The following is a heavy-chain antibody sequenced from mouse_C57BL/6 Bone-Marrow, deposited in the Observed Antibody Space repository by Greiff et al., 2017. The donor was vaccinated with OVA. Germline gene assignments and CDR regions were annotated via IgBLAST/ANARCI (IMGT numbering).Heavy chain of an antibody. D-gene: IGHD1-1*01. V-gene: IGHV1-81*01. Sequence: VQLQQSGAELARPGASVKLSCKASGYTFTSYGISWVKQRTGQGLEWIGEIYPRSGNTYYNEKFKGKATLTADKSSSTAYMELRSLTSEDSAVYFCARSVTVVVSDYWGQGTTLTVSS. CDR3: ARSVTVVVSDY. CDR2: IYPRSGNT. J-gene: IGHJ2*01. CDR1: GYTFTSYG.